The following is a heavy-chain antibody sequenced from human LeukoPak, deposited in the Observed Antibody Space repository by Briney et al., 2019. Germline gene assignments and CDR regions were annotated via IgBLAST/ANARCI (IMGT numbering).Heavy chain of an antibody. CDR1: GFTFSSYS. Sequence: GGSLSLSCAASGFTFSSYSMNWVRQAPGKGLEWVSSISSSSSYIYYADSVKGRFTISRDNAKNSLYLQMNSLRAEDTAVHYCPRDHITIFGVVTYYFDYWGQGTLVTVSS. J-gene: IGHJ4*02. CDR3: PRDHITIFGVVTYYFDY. CDR2: ISSSSSYI. D-gene: IGHD3-3*01. V-gene: IGHV3-21*01.